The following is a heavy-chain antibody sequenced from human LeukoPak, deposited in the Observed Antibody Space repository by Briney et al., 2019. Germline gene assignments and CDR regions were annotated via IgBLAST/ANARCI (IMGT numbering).Heavy chain of an antibody. CDR3: TTDIEPSLYYYDSGALDY. D-gene: IGHD3-22*01. J-gene: IGHJ4*02. CDR1: GFTFSNAW. V-gene: IGHV3-15*01. CDR2: IKSKTDGGTT. Sequence: PGGSLRLSCAASGFTFSNAWMSWVRQAPGKGLEWGGRIKSKTDGGTTDYAAPVKGRFTISRDDSKNTLYLQMNSLKTEDTAVYYCTTDIEPSLYYYDSGALDYWGQGTLVTVSS.